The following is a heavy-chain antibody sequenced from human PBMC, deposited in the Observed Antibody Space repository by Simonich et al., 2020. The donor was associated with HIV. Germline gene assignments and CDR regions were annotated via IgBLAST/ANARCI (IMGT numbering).Heavy chain of an antibody. CDR2: IYYSGRT. D-gene: IGHD2-21*02. Sequence: QLQLQESGPGLVKPSETLSLTCSVSGDSIRSNDHYWDWIRQPPGKGLEWIGSIYYSGRTYYNPSLKSRVTMSIDTSKNQFSLKLNSVTAADTAIYYCARLRGDRYDYWGQGTLVTVSS. CDR1: GDSIRSNDHY. V-gene: IGHV4-39*01. CDR3: ARLRGDRYDY. J-gene: IGHJ4*02.